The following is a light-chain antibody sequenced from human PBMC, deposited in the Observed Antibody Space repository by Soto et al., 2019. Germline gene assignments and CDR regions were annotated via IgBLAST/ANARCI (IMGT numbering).Light chain of an antibody. Sequence: EIVMTQSPATLSVSPEERATLSCRASQSVSSNLAWYQQKPGQAPRLLIYGASTRATGIPARFSGSGSGTEFTLTISSLQSEDLAVYYCQQYNNWPPKFTFGPGTKVDIK. CDR1: QSVSSN. V-gene: IGKV3-15*01. J-gene: IGKJ3*01. CDR2: GAS. CDR3: QQYNNWPPKFT.